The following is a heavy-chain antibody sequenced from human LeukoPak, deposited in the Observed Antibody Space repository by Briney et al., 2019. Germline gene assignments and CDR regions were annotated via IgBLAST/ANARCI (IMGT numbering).Heavy chain of an antibody. CDR1: GVTFSSYS. CDR2: IGSSSSYI. Sequence: GGSLRLSCAASGVTFSSYSMNRVRQAPGKGLEWVSSIGSSSSYIYYADSVKGRFTSSRDNAKNSLYLQMNSLRVEDTAVYYCARDGGYSYGPPDYFDYWGQGTLVTVSS. CDR3: ARDGGYSYGPPDYFDY. V-gene: IGHV3-21*01. J-gene: IGHJ4*02. D-gene: IGHD5-18*01.